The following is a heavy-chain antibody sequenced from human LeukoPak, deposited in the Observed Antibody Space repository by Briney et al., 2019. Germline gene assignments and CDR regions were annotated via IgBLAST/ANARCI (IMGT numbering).Heavy chain of an antibody. J-gene: IGHJ6*04. D-gene: IGHD6-13*01. V-gene: IGHV4-39*02. CDR1: GGSISSTSYY. Sequence: SETLSLTCTVSGGSISSTSYYWGWIRQPPGKGLEWIGSIFYSGNTYYNPSLKSRVTIPVDTSKKQFSLNLSSVTAADTAVYYCAREAATGKRMDVWGKGTTVTVSS. CDR2: IFYSGNT. CDR3: AREAATGKRMDV.